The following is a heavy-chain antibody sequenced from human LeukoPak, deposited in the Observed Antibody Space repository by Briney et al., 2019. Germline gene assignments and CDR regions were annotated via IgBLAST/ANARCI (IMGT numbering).Heavy chain of an antibody. Sequence: GGSLRLSCAASGLTFSNYDLSWVRQAPGKGLEWVSGIRGSGSGANYADSVRGRFTISRDNSKNTLYLQMNSLRAEDTAVYYCAKDRHKSYDSTGDFDYWGQGTLVTVSS. V-gene: IGHV3-23*01. J-gene: IGHJ4*02. CDR3: AKDRHKSYDSTGDFDY. CDR2: IRGSGSGA. D-gene: IGHD3-22*01. CDR1: GLTFSNYD.